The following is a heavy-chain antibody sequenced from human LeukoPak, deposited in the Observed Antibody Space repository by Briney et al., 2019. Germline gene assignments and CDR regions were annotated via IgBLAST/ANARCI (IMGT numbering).Heavy chain of an antibody. CDR1: GGSISSSSYY. CDR2: IYYSGST. D-gene: IGHD1-26*01. CDR3: ARGWEPRLVDY. Sequence: SETLSLTXTVSGGSISSSSYYWGWIRQPPGKGLEWIGSIYYSGSTYYNPSLKSRVTISVDTSKNQFSLKLSSVTAADTAVYYCARGWEPRLVDYWGQGTLVTVSS. V-gene: IGHV4-39*07. J-gene: IGHJ4*02.